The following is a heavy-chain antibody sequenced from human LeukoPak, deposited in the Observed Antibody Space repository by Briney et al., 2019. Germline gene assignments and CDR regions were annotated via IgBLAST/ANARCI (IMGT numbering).Heavy chain of an antibody. D-gene: IGHD2-2*01. J-gene: IGHJ3*02. CDR1: GFTFSSYE. V-gene: IGHV3-48*03. CDR2: ISSSGSTI. CDR3: ARDPSPAAMPDDAFDI. Sequence: PGGSLRLSCAASGFTFSSYEMNWVRQAPGKGLEWVSYISSSGSTIYYADSVKGRFTISRDNAKNSLYLQMNSLRAEDTAVYYCARDPSPAAMPDDAFDIWSQGTMVTVSS.